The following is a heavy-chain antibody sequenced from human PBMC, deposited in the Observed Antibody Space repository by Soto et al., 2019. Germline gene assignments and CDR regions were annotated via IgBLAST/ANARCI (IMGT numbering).Heavy chain of an antibody. CDR3: TTADDPADDPNMDV. Sequence: EVQLVESGGGLVKPGGSLRLSCAASGFTFSNAWMSWVRQAPGKGLEWVGRIKSNTDGGTTDYAAPVKGRFTITRDDSKNTLYLQMNSLKTEDTAVYYGTTADDPADDPNMDVWGKGTTGTVSS. D-gene: IGHD1-1*01. V-gene: IGHV3-15*01. CDR1: GFTFSNAW. J-gene: IGHJ6*03. CDR2: IKSNTDGGTT.